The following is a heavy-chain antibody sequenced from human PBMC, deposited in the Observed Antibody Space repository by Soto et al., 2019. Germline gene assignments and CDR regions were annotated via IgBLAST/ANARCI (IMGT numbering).Heavy chain of an antibody. V-gene: IGHV2-70*04. Sequence: SGPTLVNPTHTLTLTCTFSGFSLSTSGMRVSWIRQPPGKALEWLARIDWDDDKFYSTSLKTRLTISKDTSKNQVVLTMTNMDPVDTATYYCARMGIAAAGTGSDWFDPWGQGTLVTVSS. D-gene: IGHD6-13*01. J-gene: IGHJ5*02. CDR1: GFSLSTSGMR. CDR2: IDWDDDK. CDR3: ARMGIAAAGTGSDWFDP.